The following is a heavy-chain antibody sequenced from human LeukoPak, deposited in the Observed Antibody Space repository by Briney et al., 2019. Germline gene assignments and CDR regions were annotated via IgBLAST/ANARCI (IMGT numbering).Heavy chain of an antibody. Sequence: GGSLRLSCAASGFTFSNYWMYWVRQAPGKGLVWVSRIDEGGSRTIYADSVKGRLTISRDNTKNTLYLQMNGLRAEDTAVYYCARALYGDSFGADTWGQGTLVTVSS. CDR2: IDEGGSRT. J-gene: IGHJ5*02. V-gene: IGHV3-74*01. CDR1: GFTFSNYW. CDR3: ARALYGDSFGADT. D-gene: IGHD4-17*01.